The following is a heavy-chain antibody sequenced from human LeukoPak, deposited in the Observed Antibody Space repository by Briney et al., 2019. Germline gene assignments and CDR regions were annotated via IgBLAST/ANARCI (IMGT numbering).Heavy chain of an antibody. V-gene: IGHV3-23*01. CDR3: VKGSYYESSGHYYFDY. Sequence: GGSLTLSCAVSGFTFSSYSMSWFRQAPGKGLEWVAAISGSGGRTYYPAFVQGRFTISRDHAKKTLYLQMESLSAEETAVYFFVKGSYYESSGHYYFDYWGQGTLVTVSS. D-gene: IGHD3-22*01. CDR2: ISGSGGRT. CDR1: GFTFSSYS. J-gene: IGHJ4*02.